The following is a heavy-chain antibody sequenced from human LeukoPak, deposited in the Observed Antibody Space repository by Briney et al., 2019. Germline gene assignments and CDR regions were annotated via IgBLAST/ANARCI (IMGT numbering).Heavy chain of an antibody. Sequence: SSETLSLTCSVSGASINGYFWDWLRQTPEKRLDWIGYVSHTGATTSNPTLKSRVSITSDTSKSQFSLTMSSVTAADSALYYCARDRRGSFYTFDLWGPGTIVSVS. CDR1: GASINGYF. J-gene: IGHJ3*01. CDR2: VSHTGAT. V-gene: IGHV4-59*01. D-gene: IGHD1-26*01. CDR3: ARDRRGSFYTFDL.